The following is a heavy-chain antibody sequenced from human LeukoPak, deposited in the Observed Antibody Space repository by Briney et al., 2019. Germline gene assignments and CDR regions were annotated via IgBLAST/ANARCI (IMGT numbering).Heavy chain of an antibody. Sequence: SETLSLTCTVSGGSISSYYWSWIRQPPGKGLEWIGYISYSGSTNYNPSLKSRVTISVDTSKNQFSLKLSSVTAADTAVYYCAKYVWGSYPTFEDYWGQGTLVTVSS. D-gene: IGHD3-16*02. CDR2: ISYSGST. J-gene: IGHJ4*02. CDR3: AKYVWGSYPTFEDY. V-gene: IGHV4-59*01. CDR1: GGSISSYY.